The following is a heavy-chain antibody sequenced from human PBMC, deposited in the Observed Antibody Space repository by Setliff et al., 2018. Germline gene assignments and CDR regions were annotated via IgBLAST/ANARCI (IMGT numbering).Heavy chain of an antibody. J-gene: IGHJ5*02. Sequence: GGSLRLSCAASGLTVSANDMSWVRQAPGKGLEWISLLYDDGSKFYADSVKGRFTISRDNSKNMLYLQMSSLRPEDSAVYYCGRDVFDFRTGQGGPWGQGTRVTVSS. D-gene: IGHD3-3*01. V-gene: IGHV3-53*01. CDR1: GLTVSAND. CDR3: GRDVFDFRTGQGGP. CDR2: LYDDGSK.